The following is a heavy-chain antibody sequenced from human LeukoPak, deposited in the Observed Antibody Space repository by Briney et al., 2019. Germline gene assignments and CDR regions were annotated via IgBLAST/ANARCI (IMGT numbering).Heavy chain of an antibody. CDR2: ISSSSSYI. Sequence: GGSLRLSCAASGFTFSSYSRNWVRQAPGKGLEWVSSISSSSSYIYYADSVKGRFTISRDNAKNSLYLQMNSLRAEDTAVYYCAIPYYYDSSGSENFDYWGQGTLVTVSS. J-gene: IGHJ4*02. CDR1: GFTFSSYS. D-gene: IGHD3-22*01. CDR3: AIPYYYDSSGSENFDY. V-gene: IGHV3-21*01.